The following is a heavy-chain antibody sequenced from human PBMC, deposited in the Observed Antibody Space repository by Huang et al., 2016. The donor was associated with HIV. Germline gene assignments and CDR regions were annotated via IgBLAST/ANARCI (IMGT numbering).Heavy chain of an antibody. CDR2: INHIGKT. V-gene: IGHV4-34*01. J-gene: IGHJ4*02. D-gene: IGHD6-19*01. CDR3: AREKAADSAWYGVYYFDY. Sequence: QVQLRQWGAGLVKPSETLSLTCAVYGGSFSGYYWTWIRQSTGKGLEWIGEINHIGKTNYQPSLKSRVTISKDTAKNQFSRQLTSVSAADTGVYFCAREKAADSAWYGVYYFDYWGEGALVTVTS. CDR1: GGSFSGYY.